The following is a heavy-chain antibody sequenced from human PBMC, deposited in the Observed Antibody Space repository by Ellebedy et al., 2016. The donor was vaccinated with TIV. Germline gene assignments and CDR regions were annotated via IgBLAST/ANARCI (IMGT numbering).Heavy chain of an antibody. J-gene: IGHJ6*02. V-gene: IGHV3-13*01. CDR1: GFTFSSYA. CDR2: IGTAGGT. Sequence: GGSLRLSCAASGFTFSSYAMSWVRQAPGKGLEWVSAIGTAGGTYYPGSVKGRFTISRENAKNSLYLQMNSLRAGDTAVYYCARGKGTAVAGSEDYYYYGMDVWGQGTTVTVSS. CDR3: ARGKGTAVAGSEDYYYYGMDV. D-gene: IGHD6-19*01.